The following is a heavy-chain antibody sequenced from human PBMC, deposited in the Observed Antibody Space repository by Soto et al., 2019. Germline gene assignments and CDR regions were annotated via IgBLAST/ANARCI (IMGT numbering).Heavy chain of an antibody. CDR1: VGYISSYY. CDR2: INYSGT. D-gene: IGHD2-2*01. Sequence: PSETLSFTCTVSVGYISSYYWSWIRQPPGKGLEWIGYINYSGTNYTASLKSRLTMSVDTSKKQLSLNLISMPAADTAVYYCARGGGVPAAIGWSDSRGQGTQVTVS. V-gene: IGHV4-59*12. J-gene: IGHJ5*01. CDR3: ARGGGVPAAIGWSDS.